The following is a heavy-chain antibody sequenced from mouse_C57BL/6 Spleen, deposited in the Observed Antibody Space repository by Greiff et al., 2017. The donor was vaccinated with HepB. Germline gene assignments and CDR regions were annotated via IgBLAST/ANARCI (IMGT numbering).Heavy chain of an antibody. CDR2: FYPGSGSI. J-gene: IGHJ3*01. V-gene: IGHV1-62-2*01. CDR3: ARHEDREEDDPAWFAY. CDR1: GYTFTEYT. Sequence: QVQLKQSGAELVKPGASVKLSCKASGYTFTEYTIHWVKQRSGQGLEWIGWFYPGSGSIKYNEKFKDKATLTADKSSSTVYMELSRLTSEDSAVYFCARHEDREEDDPAWFAYWGQGTLVTVSA.